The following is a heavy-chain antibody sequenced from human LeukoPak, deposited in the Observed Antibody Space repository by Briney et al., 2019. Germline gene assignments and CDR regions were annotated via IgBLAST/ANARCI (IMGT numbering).Heavy chain of an antibody. J-gene: IGHJ4*02. CDR3: ARAAYGSGSYLFDY. Sequence: SETLSLTCAVSGGSISGGGYSWSWIRQPPGKGLEWIGYIYYSGTTYYNPSLKSRVTISVDTSKNQFSLKLSSVTAADTAVYYCARAAYGSGSYLFDYWGQGTLVTVSS. CDR2: IYYSGTT. CDR1: GGSISGGGYS. V-gene: IGHV4-30-4*07. D-gene: IGHD3-10*01.